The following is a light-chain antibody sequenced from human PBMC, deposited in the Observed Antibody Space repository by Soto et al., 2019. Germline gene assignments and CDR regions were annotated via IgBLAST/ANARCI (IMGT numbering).Light chain of an antibody. V-gene: IGKV2-28*01. CDR1: QSLLHKNGYNY. J-gene: IGKJ1*01. CDR3: MQALESPWT. CDR2: LGS. Sequence: DTVMTQSPLSLSVTPGEPASISCRSSQSLLHKNGYNYLDWYLQRPGQPPHLLIYLGSNRASGDTYRFSGRGSGTECTLRISRVEAEDGGVYYCMQALESPWTFGQGTNVEIK.